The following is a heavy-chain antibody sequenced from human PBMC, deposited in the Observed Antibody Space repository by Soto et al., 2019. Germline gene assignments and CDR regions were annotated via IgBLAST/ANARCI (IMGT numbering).Heavy chain of an antibody. CDR2: ISYSGST. CDR1: GDSTTAYY. D-gene: IGHD2-8*01. V-gene: IGHV4-59*01. CDR3: ARAPLSLRGVSEFDP. J-gene: IGHJ5*02. Sequence: SETLSLTCTVSGDSTTAYYLNWMREPPGQGLEWIGYISYSGSTNYNPSLQSRVTISMDSSKSQFSLRLTSVTAADSALYYCARAPLSLRGVSEFDPWGQGTVVTVSS.